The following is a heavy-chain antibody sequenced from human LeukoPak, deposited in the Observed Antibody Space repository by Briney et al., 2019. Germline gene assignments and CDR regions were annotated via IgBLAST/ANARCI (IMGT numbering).Heavy chain of an antibody. CDR3: ARDFLAWPYDILTGKGGFDY. J-gene: IGHJ4*02. D-gene: IGHD3-9*01. V-gene: IGHV3-7*01. CDR1: GSTCSGYG. CDR2: IKQDGSEK. Sequence: PAGSRRLASPASGSTCSGYGMIWVRQAPGKGLEWVANIKQDGSEKYYVDSVKGRFTISRDNAKNSLYLQMNSLRAEDTAVYYCARDFLAWPYDILTGKGGFDYWGQGTLVTVSS.